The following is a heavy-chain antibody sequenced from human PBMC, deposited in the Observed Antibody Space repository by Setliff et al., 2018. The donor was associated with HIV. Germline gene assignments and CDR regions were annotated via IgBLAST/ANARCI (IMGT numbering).Heavy chain of an antibody. J-gene: IGHJ4*02. Sequence: SETLSPTCNVSGDSLNTYYWSWIRQSGGKGLEWIGRIYASGKTTFNPSLKSRVRMSVDTSKNQFSLKLTSVTASDTAVYYCARGNNDLESFDYWGQGALVTVSS. V-gene: IGHV4-4*07. CDR1: GDSLNTYY. CDR3: ARGNNDLESFDY. CDR2: IYASGKT. D-gene: IGHD3-3*01.